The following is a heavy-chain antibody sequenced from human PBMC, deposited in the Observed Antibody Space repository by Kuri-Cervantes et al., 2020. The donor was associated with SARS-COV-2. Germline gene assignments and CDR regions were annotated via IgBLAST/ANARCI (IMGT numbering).Heavy chain of an antibody. CDR3: AHLGYCSSTSCRGPYYGHTLIHWFDP. D-gene: IGHD2-2*01. V-gene: IGHV2-5*01. CDR1: GFSLSTSGGG. CDR2: IYSNDEN. Sequence: SGPMLMNPTQPLTLTCNFSGFSLSTSGGGAGWIRQPPGKALEWLALIYSNDENRYSPSLKNRRTITKDTSKNQVVLTMTNMATVDTATYYGAHLGYCSSTSCRGPYYGHTLIHWFDPWGQGTLVTVSS. J-gene: IGHJ5*02.